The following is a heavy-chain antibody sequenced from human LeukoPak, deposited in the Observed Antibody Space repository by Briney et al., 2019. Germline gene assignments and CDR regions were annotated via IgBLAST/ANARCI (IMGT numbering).Heavy chain of an antibody. CDR3: ARVPYSYDSGRAADY. CDR1: GFTFSTHT. J-gene: IGHJ4*02. V-gene: IGHV3-23*01. D-gene: IGHD3-22*01. Sequence: PGGSLRLSCAASGFTFSTHTMNWVRQAPGKGLEWVSSIGGSGESTYYADSVKGRFTISRDNSKNTVFLQMNSLRAEDTAVYYCARVPYSYDSGRAADYWGQGTLVTVSS. CDR2: IGGSGEST.